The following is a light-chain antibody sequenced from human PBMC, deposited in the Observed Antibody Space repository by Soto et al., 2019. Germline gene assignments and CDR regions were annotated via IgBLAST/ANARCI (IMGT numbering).Light chain of an antibody. Sequence: QSVMTQPPSASGTPGLRVTISCSGSSSNIGSNYVYWYQQLPGTAPKLLIYRNNQRPSGVPDRFSGSKSATSASLAISGLRSEDEADYYCAAWDDSLSGPNVVFGGGTKLTVL. J-gene: IGLJ2*01. CDR2: RNN. CDR3: AAWDDSLSGPNVV. V-gene: IGLV1-47*01. CDR1: SSNIGSNY.